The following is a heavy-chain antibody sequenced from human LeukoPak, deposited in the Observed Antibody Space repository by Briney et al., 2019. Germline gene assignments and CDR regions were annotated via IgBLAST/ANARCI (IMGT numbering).Heavy chain of an antibody. V-gene: IGHV3-9*01. Sequence: GRSLRLSCAASGFTFKDYAMHWVRQVPGKGLEWVSGISWNSGSIGYADSVKGRFTISRDNAKNSLYLQMNSLRAEDTALYYCTKDMEGYNSGPDYWGQGTLVTVSS. CDR2: ISWNSGSI. J-gene: IGHJ4*02. D-gene: IGHD5-24*01. CDR3: TKDMEGYNSGPDY. CDR1: GFTFKDYA.